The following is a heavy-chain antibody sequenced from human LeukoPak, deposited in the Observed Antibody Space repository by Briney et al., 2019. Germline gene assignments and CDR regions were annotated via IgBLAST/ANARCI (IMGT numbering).Heavy chain of an antibody. CDR2: INHSGST. CDR1: GGSFSGYY. CDR3: ATGALGFANWFDP. Sequence: PSETLSLTCAVYGGSFSGYYWSWIRQPPGKGLEWIGEINHSGSTNYNPSLKSRVTISVDTSKNQFSLKLSSVTAADTAVYYCATGALGFANWFDPWGQGTLVTVSS. D-gene: IGHD3-10*01. J-gene: IGHJ5*02. V-gene: IGHV4-34*01.